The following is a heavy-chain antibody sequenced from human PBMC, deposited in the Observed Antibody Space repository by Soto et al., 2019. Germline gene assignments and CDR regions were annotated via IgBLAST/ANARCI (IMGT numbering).Heavy chain of an antibody. CDR1: GGSISSSSYF. V-gene: IGHV4-39*01. J-gene: IGHJ4*02. CDR3: ARHTPAISLSAH. Sequence: PSETLSLTCSVSGGSISSSSYFWGWILQPPGKGLEWIGSIYYSVSTYYNLSLKSRVSISVDTSKNPFSLKLSSVTAADTAVYYCARHTPAISLSAHWGQGTLVTVSS. CDR2: IYYSVST. D-gene: IGHD2-21*01.